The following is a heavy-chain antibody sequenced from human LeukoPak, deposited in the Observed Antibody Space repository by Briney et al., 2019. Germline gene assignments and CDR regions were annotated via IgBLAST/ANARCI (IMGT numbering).Heavy chain of an antibody. CDR3: ARGEGDIVVVDSPSGDFDY. J-gene: IGHJ4*02. CDR2: ISSSSSYI. CDR1: GFTFSIYS. V-gene: IGHV3-21*01. Sequence: GGSLRLSCAASGFTFSIYSMNWVRQAPGKGLEWVSSISSSSSYIYYADSVKGRFTISRDNAKNSLYLQMNSLRAEDTAVYYCARGEGDIVVVDSPSGDFDYWGQGTLVTVSS. D-gene: IGHD2-2*01.